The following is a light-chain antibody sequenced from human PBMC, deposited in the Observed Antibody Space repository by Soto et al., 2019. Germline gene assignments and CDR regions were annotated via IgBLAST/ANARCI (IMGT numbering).Light chain of an antibody. Sequence: QSVLTHPVSVSGSPGQSITISCTGTSSDVGGYNYVSWYQQHPGKAPKLMIYDVSNRPSGVSNRFSGSKSGNTASLTIFGLQAEDEADYYCCSYTSGSTYVFGTGTKVTVL. CDR3: CSYTSGSTYV. CDR1: SSDVGGYNY. J-gene: IGLJ1*01. V-gene: IGLV2-14*03. CDR2: DVS.